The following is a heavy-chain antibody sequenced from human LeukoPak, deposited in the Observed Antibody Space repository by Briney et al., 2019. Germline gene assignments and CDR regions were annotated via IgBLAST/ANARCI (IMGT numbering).Heavy chain of an antibody. V-gene: IGHV4-59*01. D-gene: IGHD3-3*02. Sequence: PSETLSLTCTVSGGSISSYYWSWIRQPPGKGLEWIGYIYYSGSTNYNPSLKSRVTISVDTSKNQFSLKLSSVTAADTAMYYCGRGGAAFHLDYWGREPLVTVPS. CDR1: GGSISSYY. J-gene: IGHJ4*02. CDR2: IYYSGST. CDR3: GRGGAAFHLDY.